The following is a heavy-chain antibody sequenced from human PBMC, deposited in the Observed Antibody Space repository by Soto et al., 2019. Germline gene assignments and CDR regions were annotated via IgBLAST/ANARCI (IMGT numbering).Heavy chain of an antibody. CDR3: AKDPSIAAAVRADAFDI. Sequence: GGSLRLSCAASGFTFSSYAMSWVRQAPGKGLEWVSALSGSGGSTYYADSVKGRFTISRDNSKNTLYLQMNSLRAEDTAVYYCAKDPSIAAAVRADAFDIWAQGTMVTVSS. J-gene: IGHJ3*02. V-gene: IGHV3-23*01. CDR1: GFTFSSYA. CDR2: LSGSGGST. D-gene: IGHD6-13*01.